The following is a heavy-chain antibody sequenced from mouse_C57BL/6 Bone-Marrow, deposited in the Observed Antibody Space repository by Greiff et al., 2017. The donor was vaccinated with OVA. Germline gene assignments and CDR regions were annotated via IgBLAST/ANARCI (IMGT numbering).Heavy chain of an antibody. J-gene: IGHJ3*01. Sequence: QVQLQQPGAELVMPGASVKLSCKASGYTFTSYWMHWVKQRPGQGLEWIGEIDPSVSYTNYNQKFKGKSTLTVDKSSSTAYMQLSSLTSEDSAVYYCARRDYDGLAWFAYWGQGTLVTVSA. CDR3: ARRDYDGLAWFAY. V-gene: IGHV1-69*01. CDR1: GYTFTSYW. D-gene: IGHD2-3*01. CDR2: IDPSVSYT.